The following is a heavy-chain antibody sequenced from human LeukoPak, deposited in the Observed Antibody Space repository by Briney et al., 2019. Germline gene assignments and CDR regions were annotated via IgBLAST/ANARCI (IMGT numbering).Heavy chain of an antibody. CDR1: GFTFSSYA. Sequence: GGSLRLSCAASGFTFSSYAMSWVRQAPGKGLEWVSAISGSGGSTYYADSVKGRFTISRDNSKNTLYLQMNSLRAEDTAVYYCAKDVHYYDSSGVIDYWGQGTLVTVSS. CDR3: AKDVHYYDSSGVIDY. D-gene: IGHD3-22*01. CDR2: ISGSGGST. V-gene: IGHV3-23*01. J-gene: IGHJ4*02.